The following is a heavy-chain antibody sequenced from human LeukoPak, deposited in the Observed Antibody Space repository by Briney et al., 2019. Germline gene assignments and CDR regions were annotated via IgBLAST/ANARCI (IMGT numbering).Heavy chain of an antibody. CDR2: INPNSGGT. D-gene: IGHD3-22*01. CDR3: ARVGYYYDSSGSTSFGY. V-gene: IGHV1-2*02. J-gene: IGHJ4*02. CDR1: GYTFTGYY. Sequence: GASVKVSCKASGYTFTGYYMHWVRQAPGQGLEWMGWINPNSGGTNYAQKFQGRATMTRDTSISTAYMELSRLRSDDTAVYYCARVGYYYDSSGSTSFGYWGQGTLVTVSS.